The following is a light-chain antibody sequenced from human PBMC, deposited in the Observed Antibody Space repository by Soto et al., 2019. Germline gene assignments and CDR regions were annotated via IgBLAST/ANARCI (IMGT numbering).Light chain of an antibody. CDR3: SSYTISSNHVV. J-gene: IGLJ2*01. V-gene: IGLV2-14*01. Sequence: QSALTQPASVSGSPGQSITISCTGTSSDVGGYNYVSWYQQHPGKAPKLMIYDVSNRPSGVSDRFSGSKSGNTSSLTISGLQADDEADYYCSSYTISSNHVVIGGVTKLTV. CDR1: SSDVGGYNY. CDR2: DVS.